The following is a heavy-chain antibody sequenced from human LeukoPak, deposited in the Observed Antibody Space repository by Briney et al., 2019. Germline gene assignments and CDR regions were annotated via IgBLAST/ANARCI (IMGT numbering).Heavy chain of an antibody. CDR1: GGSISSYY. J-gene: IGHJ6*02. D-gene: IGHD2-2*02. Sequence: SETLSLTCTVSGGSISSYYWSWIRQPPGKGLEWIGYIYYSGSTNYNPSLKSRVTISVDTSKNQFPLKLSSVTAADTAVYYCARIYCSSTSCYNPYYYGMDVWGQGTTVTVSS. CDR3: ARIYCSSTSCYNPYYYGMDV. V-gene: IGHV4-59*08. CDR2: IYYSGST.